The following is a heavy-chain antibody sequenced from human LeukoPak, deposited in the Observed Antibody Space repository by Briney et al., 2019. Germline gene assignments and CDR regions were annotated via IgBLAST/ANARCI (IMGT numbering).Heavy chain of an antibody. Sequence: PSETLSLTCTVSGGSISSSSYYWGWIRQPPGKGLEWIGSIYYSGSTYYNPSLKSRVTISVDTSKNQFSLKLSSVTAADTAVYYCARSYRGTTPDYWGQGTLVTVSS. CDR3: ARSYRGTTPDY. V-gene: IGHV4-39*07. CDR2: IYYSGST. CDR1: GGSISSSSYY. D-gene: IGHD1-26*01. J-gene: IGHJ4*02.